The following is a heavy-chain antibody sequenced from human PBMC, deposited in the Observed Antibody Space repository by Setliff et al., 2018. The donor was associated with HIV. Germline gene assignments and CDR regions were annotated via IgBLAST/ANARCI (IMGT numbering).Heavy chain of an antibody. CDR3: AQTVYYDSSGYYPYDY. V-gene: IGHV2-70*11. D-gene: IGHD3-22*01. J-gene: IGHJ4*02. CDR1: GFSLSTSAMC. CDR2: IDWDDDK. Sequence: SGPTLVNPTQPLTLTCTFSGFSLSTSAMCVNWIRQPPGKALEWLARIDWDDDKYYSTSLKTRLTISKDTSKNQVVLTMTNMDPVDTATYYCAQTVYYDSSGYYPYDYWGQGTLVTVSS.